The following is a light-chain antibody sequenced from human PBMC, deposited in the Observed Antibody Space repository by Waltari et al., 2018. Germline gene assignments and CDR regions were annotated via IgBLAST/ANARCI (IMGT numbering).Light chain of an antibody. CDR1: QSVSRS. CDR2: GAT. CDR3: QHYVRLPAT. Sequence: IVLTQSPGTLSLSPEERATLSCRASQSVSRSLAWYQQTPGQAPKLLIYGATTRATGIPDRFTGSGYGTDFSLTISSLESEDFAIYFCQHYVRLPATFGQGTKVEIK. V-gene: IGKV3-20*01. J-gene: IGKJ1*01.